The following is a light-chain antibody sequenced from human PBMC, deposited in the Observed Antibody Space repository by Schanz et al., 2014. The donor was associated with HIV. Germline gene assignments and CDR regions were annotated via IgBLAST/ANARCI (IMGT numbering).Light chain of an antibody. CDR1: SGDVGSYNY. J-gene: IGLJ1*01. V-gene: IGLV2-14*03. CDR3: CSYTTTSTYV. CDR2: DVS. Sequence: QSVLTQPASVSGSPGQSISISCTGTSGDVGSYNYVSWYQQHRGKAPKLMIYDVSNRPSGVSSRFTGSKSGNTASLTISGLQAEDEADYYCCSYTTTSTYVFGAGTKLTVL.